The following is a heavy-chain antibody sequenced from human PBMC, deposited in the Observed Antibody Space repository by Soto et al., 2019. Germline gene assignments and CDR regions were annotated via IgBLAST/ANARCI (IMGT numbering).Heavy chain of an antibody. J-gene: IGHJ4*02. CDR1: GGSISSSNW. CDR3: ARLAYCGGNCYSAGGY. D-gene: IGHD2-21*02. V-gene: IGHV4-4*02. CDR2: IYHSGST. Sequence: SETLSLTCAVSGGSISSSNWWSWVRQPPGKGLEWIGEIYHSGSTNYNPSLKSRVTISVDKSKNQFSLKLSSVTAADTAVYYCARLAYCGGNCYSAGGYWGQGTLVTVSS.